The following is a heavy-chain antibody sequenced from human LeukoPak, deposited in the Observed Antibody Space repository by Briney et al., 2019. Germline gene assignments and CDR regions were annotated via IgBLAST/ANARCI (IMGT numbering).Heavy chain of an antibody. Sequence: GGSLRLSCAASGFTFGTYTMNWVRQAPGKGLEWVSSISSSSSYIYYADSVKGRFTISRDNAKNSLYLQMNSLRAEDTAVYYCARDPGAYYDFWSGYYDWGQGTLVTVSS. CDR1: GFTFGTYT. CDR2: ISSSSSYI. J-gene: IGHJ4*02. V-gene: IGHV3-21*01. D-gene: IGHD3-3*01. CDR3: ARDPGAYYDFWSGYYD.